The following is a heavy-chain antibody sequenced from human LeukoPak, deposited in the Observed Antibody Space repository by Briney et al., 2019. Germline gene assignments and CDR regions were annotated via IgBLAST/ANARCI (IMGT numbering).Heavy chain of an antibody. CDR1: GFTFSSYS. CDR3: ARDGGSGGSRAGPYYYYYYMDV. V-gene: IGHV3-48*01. J-gene: IGHJ6*03. CDR2: ISSSSSTI. Sequence: GGSLRLSCAASGFTFSSYSMNWVRQAPGKGLEWVSYISSSSSTIYYADSVKGRFTISRDNAKNSPYLQMNSLRAEDTAVYYCARDGGSGGSRAGPYYYYYYMDVWGKGTTVTVSS. D-gene: IGHD2-15*01.